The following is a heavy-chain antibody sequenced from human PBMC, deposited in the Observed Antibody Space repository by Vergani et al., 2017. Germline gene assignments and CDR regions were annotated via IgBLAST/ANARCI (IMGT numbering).Heavy chain of an antibody. CDR1: GFTFSSYA. V-gene: IGHV3-23*01. CDR3: ARSVVVAHWYFDL. Sequence: EVQLLESGGGLVQPGGSLRLSCAASGFTFSSYALSWVRQAPGKGLEWVSAISVSGGSTTYADAVKGRFTISRDNSKNTLFLQMNSLRAEDTALYYCARSVVVAHWYFDLWGHGTLVTVSS. J-gene: IGHJ2*01. CDR2: ISVSGGST. D-gene: IGHD3-22*01.